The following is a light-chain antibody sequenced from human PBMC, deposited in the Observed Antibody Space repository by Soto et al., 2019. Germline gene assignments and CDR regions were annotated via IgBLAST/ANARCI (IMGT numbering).Light chain of an antibody. Sequence: QSVLTQPPSVSGSPGQSVTISCAGTSSDVGGYNRVSWYQQPPGTAPKLVISEVSNRPSGVPDRFSGSKSANTASLTISGLQAEDEADYYCSSSTGSSTGVFGTGTKLTVL. CDR2: EVS. J-gene: IGLJ1*01. CDR3: SSSTGSSTGV. CDR1: SSDVGGYNR. V-gene: IGLV2-18*02.